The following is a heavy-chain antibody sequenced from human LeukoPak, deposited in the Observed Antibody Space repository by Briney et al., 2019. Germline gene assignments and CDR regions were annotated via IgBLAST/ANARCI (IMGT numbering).Heavy chain of an antibody. CDR3: ATPIADVDAFDI. Sequence: GSLRLSCVASGFTFRSYEMNWVRQAPGKGLEWIGYIYYSGSTNYNPSLKSRVTISVDTSKNQFSLKLSSVTAADTAVYYCATPIADVDAFDIWGQGTMVTVSS. CDR2: IYYSGST. CDR1: GFTFRSYE. J-gene: IGHJ3*02. V-gene: IGHV4-59*12. D-gene: IGHD6-13*01.